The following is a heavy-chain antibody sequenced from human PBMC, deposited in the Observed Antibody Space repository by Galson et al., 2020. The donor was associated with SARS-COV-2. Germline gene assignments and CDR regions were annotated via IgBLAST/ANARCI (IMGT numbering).Heavy chain of an antibody. CDR1: GGSISSGSYY. J-gene: IGHJ4*02. Sequence: SETLSLTCTVSGGSISSGSYYWSWIRQPAGQGLEWIGRIYTSGSTNYNPSLKSRVTISVDTSKNQFSLKLSSVTAADTAVYYCAREGSGWYPGLFDYWGQGTLVTVSS. CDR3: AREGSGWYPGLFDY. D-gene: IGHD6-19*01. CDR2: IYTSGST. V-gene: IGHV4-61*02.